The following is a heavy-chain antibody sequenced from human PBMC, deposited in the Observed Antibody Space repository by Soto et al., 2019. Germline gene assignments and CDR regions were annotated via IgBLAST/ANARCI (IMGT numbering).Heavy chain of an antibody. CDR2: ITWDGGIT. J-gene: IGHJ4*02. Sequence: EVHLVESGGAVVQPGGSLRLSCAASGFTFDDYTMHWVRQVPGKGLEWVSLITWDGGITYYADSVEGRFTISRDNSRNSLYLPMDSLRSEDTAIYYCAKLNQTPDYWGQGTLVTVSS. V-gene: IGHV3-43*01. CDR1: GFTFDDYT. CDR3: AKLNQTPDY. D-gene: IGHD2-2*01.